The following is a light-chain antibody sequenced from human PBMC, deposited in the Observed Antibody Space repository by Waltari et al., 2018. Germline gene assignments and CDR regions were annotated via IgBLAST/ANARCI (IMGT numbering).Light chain of an antibody. CDR2: DVS. J-gene: IGLJ1*01. CDR1: SRDVGAYTY. Sequence: QSALTQPASVSGSPGQSITISCTGTSRDVGAYTYISWYQQHPGKVPKVMIFDVSNRPSGVSNRFSGSKSGNTASLTISGLQAEDEADYYCASYTSRNTLVFGSG. V-gene: IGLV2-14*03. CDR3: ASYTSRNTLV.